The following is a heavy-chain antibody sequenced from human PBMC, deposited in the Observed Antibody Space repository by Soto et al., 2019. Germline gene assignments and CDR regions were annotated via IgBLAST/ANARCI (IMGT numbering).Heavy chain of an antibody. D-gene: IGHD4-4*01. CDR2: VYYTGTT. J-gene: IGHJ5*01. CDR3: VRVVTKTLRAWFET. V-gene: IGHV4-59*12. CDR1: GGSINNYY. Sequence: SETLSLTCTVSGGSINNYYWSWIRQPPGKGLEWIGYVYYTGTTDYNPSLKSRVMMSVDTSKKHFSLKLRSVTAADTAIYYCVRVVTKTLRAWFETWGRRISVTVSS.